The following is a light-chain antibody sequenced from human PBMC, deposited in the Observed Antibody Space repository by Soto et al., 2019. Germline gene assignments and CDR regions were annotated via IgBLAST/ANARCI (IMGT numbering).Light chain of an antibody. Sequence: DIQMTQSPSSLSASLGDRVTIACRASQSISRYLNWYQHKPGKAPNLLIYAASSLKPGVPSRFSGSGSGTEFTLTISSLQPEDFATYYCQQTYSIPLTFGGGTKVEI. CDR3: QQTYSIPLT. V-gene: IGKV1-39*01. CDR2: AAS. CDR1: QSISRY. J-gene: IGKJ4*01.